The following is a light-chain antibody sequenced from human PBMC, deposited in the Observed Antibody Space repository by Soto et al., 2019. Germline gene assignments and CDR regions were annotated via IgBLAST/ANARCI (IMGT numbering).Light chain of an antibody. CDR2: WAS. CDR1: RSILYSSNTKNY. V-gene: IGKV4-1*01. J-gene: IGKJ2*01. CDR3: QQYYSTPYT. Sequence: DIVMTQSPDSLAVSLGERATINCKSSRSILYSSNTKNYLAWYKQKPGQPPKLLIYWASTRESGVPDRFSGSGSGTDFTLTISSLQAEDVAVYYCQQYYSTPYTFGQGTKLEIK.